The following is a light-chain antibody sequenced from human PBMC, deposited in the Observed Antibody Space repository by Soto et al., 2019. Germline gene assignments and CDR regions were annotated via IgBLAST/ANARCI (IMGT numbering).Light chain of an antibody. CDR2: DVS. J-gene: IGLJ1*01. CDR3: TSYTNSGKYV. V-gene: IGLV2-14*01. Sequence: QSALTQPASVSGSPGQSIAISCTGTSSDVGAYNYVSWYQQHPGKAPKLMIYDVSNRPSGVSNRFSGSKSGNTASLTISGLHAEDEADYYCTSYTNSGKYVFGTGTKVTVL. CDR1: SSDVGAYNY.